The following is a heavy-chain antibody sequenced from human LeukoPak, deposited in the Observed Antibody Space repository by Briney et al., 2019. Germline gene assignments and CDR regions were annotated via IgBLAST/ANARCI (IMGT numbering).Heavy chain of an antibody. J-gene: IGHJ5*02. CDR2: MNPNSGKT. Sequence: ASVKVSCKASGYTFTSYDPNWVRQATGQGLEWMGWMNPNSGKTGYAQKFQGRVTLTRNTSIGTAYMELSSPRSEDTAVYYCARDYGGNSGWFDPWGQGTPVTVSS. V-gene: IGHV1-8*01. CDR1: GYTFTSYD. D-gene: IGHD4-23*01. CDR3: ARDYGGNSGWFDP.